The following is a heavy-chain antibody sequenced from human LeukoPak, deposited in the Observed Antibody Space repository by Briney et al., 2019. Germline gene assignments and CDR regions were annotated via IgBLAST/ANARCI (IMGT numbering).Heavy chain of an antibody. CDR3: ARGPLGVLRYVDPMLA. CDR1: GGTFSSYA. CDR2: IIPIFGTA. V-gene: IGHV1-69*13. D-gene: IGHD3-9*01. J-gene: IGHJ5*02. Sequence: GASVTVSCQASGGTFSSYAISWVRQAPGQGLEWMGVIIPIFGTANYAQKFQGRVTITADESTSTAYMELSSLRSEDTAVYYCARGPLGVLRYVDPMLAWGQGTLVTVSS.